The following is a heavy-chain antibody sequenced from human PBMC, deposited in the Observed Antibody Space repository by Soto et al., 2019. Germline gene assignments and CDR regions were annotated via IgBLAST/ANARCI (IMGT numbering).Heavy chain of an antibody. Sequence: PVGSLRLSCAASGFTFSNAWMNWVRQAPGKGLEWVGRIKSKTDGGTTDYAAPVKGKFTISRDDSKNTLYLQMSSLKTEDTAVYYCTTESYYYYFAKDVWGQGTTVTVSS. CDR3: TTESYYYYFAKDV. V-gene: IGHV3-15*07. CDR1: GFTFSNAW. J-gene: IGHJ6*02. CDR2: IKSKTDGGTT.